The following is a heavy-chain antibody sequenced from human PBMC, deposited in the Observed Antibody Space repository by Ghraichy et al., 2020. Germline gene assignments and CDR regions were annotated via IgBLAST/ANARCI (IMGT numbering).Heavy chain of an antibody. CDR3: ARDLSYYASRSPQP. CDR2: ISSSGYVI. CDR1: GFTFSSYK. D-gene: IGHD3-10*01. Sequence: GGSLRLSCAASGFTFSSYKMNWVRQAPGKGLEWVSYISSSGYVIHYADSVKGRFTVSRDNAKSSLFLQMNSLRADDTALYYCARDLSYYASRSPQPWGQGTLVTVSS. J-gene: IGHJ5*02. V-gene: IGHV3-48*03.